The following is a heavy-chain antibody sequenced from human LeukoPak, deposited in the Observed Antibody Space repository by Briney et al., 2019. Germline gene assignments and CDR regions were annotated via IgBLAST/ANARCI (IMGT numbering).Heavy chain of an antibody. D-gene: IGHD3-10*01. Sequence: GGSLRLSCAVSGFTFSDYAMTWVRQAPGKGLEWVSLISNGGDHTYYADSVKGRFTISRDNSKNTLDLQMNVLRAEDTAMYYCAPQPGSGKTWGQGTLVTVSS. CDR3: APQPGSGKT. V-gene: IGHV3-23*01. J-gene: IGHJ5*02. CDR2: ISNGGDHT. CDR1: GFTFSDYA.